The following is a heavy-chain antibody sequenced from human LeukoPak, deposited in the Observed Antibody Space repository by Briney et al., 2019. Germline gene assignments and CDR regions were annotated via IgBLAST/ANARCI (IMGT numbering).Heavy chain of an antibody. CDR2: ITGSGGVT. Sequence: GGSLRLSCAASGFSFSDYAMAWVRQAPGKGLEWVSVITGSGGVTHYADSVKGRFTISRDNSKNTLYLQMNALGAEDTATYYCVKVGLGRYIRGPTGSWGQGTMVTVSS. D-gene: IGHD1-26*01. V-gene: IGHV3-23*01. CDR3: VKVGLGRYIRGPTGS. J-gene: IGHJ3*01. CDR1: GFSFSDYA.